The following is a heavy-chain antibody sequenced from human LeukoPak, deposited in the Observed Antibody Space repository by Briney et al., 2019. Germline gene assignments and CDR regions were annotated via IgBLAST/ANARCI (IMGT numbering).Heavy chain of an antibody. CDR1: GFIFNDHS. CDR2: IGSDGTKK. J-gene: IGHJ4*02. V-gene: IGHV3-30*04. CDR3: ARQMTPTRLFDS. Sequence: PGGSLRLSCVASGFIFNDHSFHWVRQSPDKGLEWVAFIGSDGTKKYYADSVQGRFTVSRENSKNTLYLQMNTLRADDTSVYFCARQMTPTRLFDSWGEGTLLTVSS. D-gene: IGHD5-12*01.